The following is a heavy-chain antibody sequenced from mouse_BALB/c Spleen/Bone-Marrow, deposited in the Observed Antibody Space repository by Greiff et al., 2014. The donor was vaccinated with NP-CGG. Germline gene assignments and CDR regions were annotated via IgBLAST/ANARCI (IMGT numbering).Heavy chain of an antibody. D-gene: IGHD2-14*01. J-gene: IGHJ4*01. CDR2: ISYSGST. CDR1: GYSITSDYA. Sequence: EVKLMESGPGLVKPSQSLSLTCTVTGYSITSDYAWNWIRQFPGNKLEWMGYISYSGSTSYNPSLKSRISITRDTSKNQFFLQLNSVTTEDTATYYCARGGYDDAVDYWDQGTSVTVSS. CDR3: ARGGYDDAVDY. V-gene: IGHV3-2*02.